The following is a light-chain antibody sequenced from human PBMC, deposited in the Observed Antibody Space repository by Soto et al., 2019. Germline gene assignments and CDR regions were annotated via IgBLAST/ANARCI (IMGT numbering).Light chain of an antibody. CDR2: QIS. J-gene: IGKJ2*01. Sequence: DIVMTQTPLSSPVTLGQPASISCRSSQSLVHSNGDTYLSWLHQRPVQPPRLVVHQISNRFSGVPDRFSGSWAGTDFTLRISRVDAEDVGVYYCIQATQYPFTFGQVNKLEIK. V-gene: IGKV2-24*01. CDR1: QSLVHSNGDTY. CDR3: IQATQYPFT.